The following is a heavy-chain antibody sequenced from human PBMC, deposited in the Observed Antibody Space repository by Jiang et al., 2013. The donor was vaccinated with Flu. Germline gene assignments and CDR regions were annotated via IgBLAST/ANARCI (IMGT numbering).Heavy chain of an antibody. CDR1: GGSISSGSYY. CDR3: ARDRNRAVLN. J-gene: IGHJ4*02. Sequence: GPGLVKPSQTLSLTCTVSGGSISSGSYYWSWIRQPAGKGLEWIGRIYTSGSTNYNPSLKSRVTISVDTSKNQFSLKLSSVTAADTAVYYCARDRNRAVLNWGQGTLVTVSS. CDR2: IYTSGST. D-gene: IGHD1-14*01. V-gene: IGHV4-61*02.